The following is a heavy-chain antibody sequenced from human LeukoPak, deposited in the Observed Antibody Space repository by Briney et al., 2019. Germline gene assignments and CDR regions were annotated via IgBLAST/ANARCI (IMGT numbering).Heavy chain of an antibody. D-gene: IGHD2-2*02. V-gene: IGHV1-2*02. CDR3: ARDSTYCSSTSCYTYNWFDP. Sequence: ASVKVSCKTSGYTFTGYYMHWVRQAPGQGLEWMGWINPNSGGTNYAQKFQGRVTMTRDTSISTAYMELRSLRSDDTAVYYCARDSTYCSSTSCYTYNWFDPWGQGTPVTVSS. CDR2: INPNSGGT. CDR1: GYTFTGYY. J-gene: IGHJ5*02.